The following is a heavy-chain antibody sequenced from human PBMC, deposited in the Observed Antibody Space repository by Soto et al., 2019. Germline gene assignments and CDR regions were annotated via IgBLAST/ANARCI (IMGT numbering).Heavy chain of an antibody. J-gene: IGHJ4*02. Sequence: QVQVMQSGAQLTQPGASVKVSCETSGYPLPTYGLSWVRQAPGQGLEWMGWIVGDSGNTVYAQKFQGRVTMYRDTATSTGYMELRRLRSDESALYYCATVSGYGSGSRRFDFWGQGTLVSVSS. CDR1: GYPLPTYG. CDR3: ATVSGYGSGSRRFDF. D-gene: IGHD3-10*01. V-gene: IGHV1-18*01. CDR2: IVGDSGNT.